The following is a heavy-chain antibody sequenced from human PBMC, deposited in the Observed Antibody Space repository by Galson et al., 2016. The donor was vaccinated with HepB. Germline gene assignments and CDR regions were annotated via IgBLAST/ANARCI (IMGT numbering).Heavy chain of an antibody. CDR2: ISTRRTT. J-gene: IGHJ4*02. D-gene: IGHD3-22*01. CDR1: GFVFSNFG. CDR3: AREDYYDSSGYFAY. Sequence: SLRLSCAASGFVFSNFGLSWVRQAPGKGLEWVASISTRRTTYYSDSVQGRFTISRDNSKNTLYLQMNSLRAEDTTVYYCAREDYYDSSGYFAYWGQGTLVTVSS. V-gene: IGHV3-23*01.